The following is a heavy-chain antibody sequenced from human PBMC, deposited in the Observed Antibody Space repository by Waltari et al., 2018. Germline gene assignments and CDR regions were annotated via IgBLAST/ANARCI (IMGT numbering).Heavy chain of an antibody. J-gene: IGHJ4*02. CDR2: INNNGGGT. CDR1: GPPFDSYT. CDR3: ATDFRKSSCS. D-gene: IGHD6-6*01. V-gene: IGHV3-64*07. Sequence: QLVESGGGLVQPGGSLRISCAASGPPFDSYTMPWVRQAPGKGLQYVSTINNNGGGTHYADSVKGRFSISRDNSRNKVFLQMGGLRLEDTAVYYCATDFRKSSCSWGQGTLVIVSS.